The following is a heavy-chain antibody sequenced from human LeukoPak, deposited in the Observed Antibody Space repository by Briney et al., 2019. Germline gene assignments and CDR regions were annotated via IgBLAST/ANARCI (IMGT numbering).Heavy chain of an antibody. CDR1: GFTFSRHW. CDR3: AKVREYCSSATCSHYYYYYMDV. CDR2: INSDESTI. V-gene: IGHV3-74*01. J-gene: IGHJ6*03. D-gene: IGHD2-2*01. Sequence: GGSLRLSCAASGFTFSRHWMHWVRQAPGRGLVWVSRINSDESTIDYADSVKGRFTISRDNSKNTLYLQMNSLRAEDAAVYYCAKVREYCSSATCSHYYYYYMDVWGKGTTVTVSS.